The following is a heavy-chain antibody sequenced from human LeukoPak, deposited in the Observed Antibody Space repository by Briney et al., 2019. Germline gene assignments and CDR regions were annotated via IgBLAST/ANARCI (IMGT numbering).Heavy chain of an antibody. V-gene: IGHV3-30*02. CDR2: IWYDGSNK. D-gene: IGHD1-26*01. Sequence: PGGSLRLSCAASGFTFSSYGMHWVRQAPGKGLEWVAVIWYDGSNKYYADSVKGRFTISRDNSKNTLYLQMNSLRGEDTAVYYCAKDRDSGSYSRLDHWGQGTLVTVSS. CDR1: GFTFSSYG. CDR3: AKDRDSGSYSRLDH. J-gene: IGHJ4*02.